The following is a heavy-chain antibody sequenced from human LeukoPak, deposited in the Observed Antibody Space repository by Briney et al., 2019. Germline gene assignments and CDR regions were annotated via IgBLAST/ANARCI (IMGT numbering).Heavy chain of an antibody. CDR1: GGSISSGGYY. CDR2: IYYSGST. J-gene: IGHJ4*02. CDR3: ASTFMKVRGAAPGFDY. V-gene: IGHV4-31*03. Sequence: PSETLSLTCTVSGGSISSGGYYWSWIRQHPGKGLEWIGYIYYSGSTYYNPSLKSRVTISVDTSKNQFSLKLSSVTAADTAVYYCASTFMKVRGAAPGFDYWGQGTLVTVSS. D-gene: IGHD3-10*01.